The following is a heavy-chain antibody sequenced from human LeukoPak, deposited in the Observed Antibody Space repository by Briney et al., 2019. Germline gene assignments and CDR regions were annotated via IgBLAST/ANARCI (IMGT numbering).Heavy chain of an antibody. CDR2: ISHDGSEK. Sequence: GGSLRLSCAASGFTFSSYAMHWVRQAPGKGLEWVAVISHDGSEKYYADSVKGRFTISRDNPKNTLYLQMNSLRVDDTAVYYCARYRRYGESYPVTLYYFDYWGQGTLVTVSS. J-gene: IGHJ4*02. D-gene: IGHD3-10*01. V-gene: IGHV3-30-3*01. CDR1: GFTFSSYA. CDR3: ARYRRYGESYPVTLYYFDY.